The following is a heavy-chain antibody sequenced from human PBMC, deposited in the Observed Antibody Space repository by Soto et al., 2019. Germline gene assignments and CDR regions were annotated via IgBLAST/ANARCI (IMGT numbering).Heavy chain of an antibody. Sequence: GGSLRLSCAASGFTFSSYGMHWVRQAPGKGLEWVAVISYDGSNKYYADSVKGRFTISRDNSKNTLYLQMNSLRAEDTVVYYCAKLSLSVDWSGYGYGMDVWGQGTTVTVSS. CDR3: AKLSLSVDWSGYGYGMDV. CDR2: ISYDGSNK. CDR1: GFTFSSYG. V-gene: IGHV3-30*18. D-gene: IGHD3-3*01. J-gene: IGHJ6*02.